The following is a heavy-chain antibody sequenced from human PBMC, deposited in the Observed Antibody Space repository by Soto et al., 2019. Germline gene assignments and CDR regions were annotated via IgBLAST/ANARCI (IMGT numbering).Heavy chain of an antibody. CDR2: IKQDGSEK. CDR3: ARDLGGYYDSIGSID. Sequence: WGSLRLSCAASGFTFSSYWMSWFRQAPGKGLEWVANIKQDGSEKYYVDSVKGRFTISRDNAKNSLYLQMNSLRAEDTAVYYCARDLGGYYDSIGSIDWGQGNLVTVSS. CDR1: GFTFSSYW. J-gene: IGHJ4*02. V-gene: IGHV3-7*01. D-gene: IGHD3-22*01.